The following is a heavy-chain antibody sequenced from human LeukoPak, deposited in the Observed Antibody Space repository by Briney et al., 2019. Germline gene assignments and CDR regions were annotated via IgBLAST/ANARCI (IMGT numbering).Heavy chain of an antibody. D-gene: IGHD3-22*01. CDR3: AKAEYYYDSLYYYGMDV. J-gene: IGHJ6*02. V-gene: IGHV3-66*01. CDR1: GFTVSSNY. CDR2: IYSGGST. Sequence: PGGSLRLSCAASGFTVSSNYMSWVRQAPGKGLEWVSVIYSGGSTYYADSVKGRFTISRDNSKNALYLQMNSLRAEDTAVYYCAKAEYYYDSLYYYGMDVWGQGTTVTVSS.